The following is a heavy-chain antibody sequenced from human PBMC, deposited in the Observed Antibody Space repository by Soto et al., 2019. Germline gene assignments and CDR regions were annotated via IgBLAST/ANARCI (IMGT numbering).Heavy chain of an antibody. CDR1: GFTFSSYG. Sequence: PGGSLRLSCAASGFTFSSYGMHWVRQAPGKGLEWVAVIWYDGSNKYYADSVKGRFTISRDNSKNTLYLQMNSLRAEDTAVYYCARDLPHIVATIDHFDYWGQGTLVTVSS. CDR2: IWYDGSNK. D-gene: IGHD5-12*01. J-gene: IGHJ4*02. V-gene: IGHV3-33*01. CDR3: ARDLPHIVATIDHFDY.